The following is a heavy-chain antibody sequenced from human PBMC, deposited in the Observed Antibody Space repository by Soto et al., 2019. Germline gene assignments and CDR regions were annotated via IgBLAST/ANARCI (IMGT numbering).Heavy chain of an antibody. CDR3: AYAGVEAAGFIHFDY. CDR2: IYWYDDK. Sequence: QITLKESGPTLVKPTQTLTLTCTFSGFSLSTSGVGVGWIRQPPGKALEWLAPIYWYDDKRYSPSLKSRITITKGTSKNQVVLKMTNMDPVDTATYYCAYAGVEAAGFIHFDYWGQGTLVTVSS. J-gene: IGHJ4*02. D-gene: IGHD6-13*01. V-gene: IGHV2-5*01. CDR1: GFSLSTSGVG.